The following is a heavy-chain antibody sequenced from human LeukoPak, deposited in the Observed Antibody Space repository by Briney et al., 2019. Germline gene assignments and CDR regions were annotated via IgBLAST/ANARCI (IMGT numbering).Heavy chain of an antibody. CDR1: GGSISSYY. Sequence: PSETLSLTCTVSGGSISSYYWSWIRQPPGKGLEWIGYIYYSGSTDYNPSLKSRVTISVDTSKNQFSLKLSSVTAADTAVYYCARENGDYEDYWGQGTLVTVSS. CDR2: IYYSGST. J-gene: IGHJ4*02. D-gene: IGHD4-17*01. CDR3: ARENGDYEDY. V-gene: IGHV4-59*01.